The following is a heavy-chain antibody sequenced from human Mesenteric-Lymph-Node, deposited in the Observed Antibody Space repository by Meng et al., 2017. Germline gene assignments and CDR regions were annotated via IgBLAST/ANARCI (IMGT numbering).Heavy chain of an antibody. D-gene: IGHD1-26*01. CDR3: ARGSLGGSILDDAFDI. CDR1: GDSVSSNSAA. J-gene: IGHJ3*02. Sequence: SCAISGDSVSSNSAAWNWIRQSPSRGLEWLGRTYYRSKWYNDYAVSVKSRITINPDTSKNQFSLQLNYVTTEDTDVYYCARGSLGGSILDDAFDIWGQGTMVTVSS. V-gene: IGHV6-1*01. CDR2: TYYRSKWYN.